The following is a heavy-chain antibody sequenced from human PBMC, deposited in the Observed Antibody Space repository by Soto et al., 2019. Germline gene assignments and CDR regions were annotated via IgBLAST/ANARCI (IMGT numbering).Heavy chain of an antibody. CDR3: GSVLAATGGGWFDH. CDR2: ISSSSSYI. V-gene: IGHV3-21*01. J-gene: IGHJ5*02. D-gene: IGHD6-25*01. Sequence: GGSLRLSCISSGFTFRTYTMNWVRQAPGKGLEWVSSISSSSSYIYYADSVKGRFTISRDNAKNSLYLQMNSLRAEDTAVYYCGSVLAATGGGWFDHWGQGTLVTVSS. CDR1: GFTFRTYT.